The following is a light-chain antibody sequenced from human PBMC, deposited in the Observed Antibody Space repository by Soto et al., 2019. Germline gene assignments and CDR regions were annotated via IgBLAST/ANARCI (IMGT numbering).Light chain of an antibody. CDR2: GAS. V-gene: IGKV3-20*01. Sequence: EIVLTQSPGTLSLSPGERATLSCRASQSVSSSYLAWYQQKPGQAPRLLIYGASNRATGIPDRFSGSGSGTDFTLTISRLETEDFAVYYCQLYDSSSWTFGQGTKVDIK. CDR3: QLYDSSSWT. J-gene: IGKJ1*01. CDR1: QSVSSSY.